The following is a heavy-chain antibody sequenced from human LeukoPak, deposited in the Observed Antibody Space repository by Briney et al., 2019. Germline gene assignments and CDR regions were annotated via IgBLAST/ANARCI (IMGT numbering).Heavy chain of an antibody. D-gene: IGHD6-13*01. CDR3: ASSRGAAADTKYYFDY. Sequence: SETLSLTCTVSGGSISSSSYYWGWIRQPPGKGLEWIGSIYYSGSTYYNPSLKSRVTISVDTSKNQFSLKLSSVTAADTAVYYCASSRGAAADTKYYFDYWGQGTLVTVSS. J-gene: IGHJ4*02. CDR2: IYYSGST. V-gene: IGHV4-39*07. CDR1: GGSISSSSYY.